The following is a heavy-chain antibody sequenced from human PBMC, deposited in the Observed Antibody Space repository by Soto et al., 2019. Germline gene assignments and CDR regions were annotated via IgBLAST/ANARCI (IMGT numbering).Heavy chain of an antibody. J-gene: IGHJ3*02. Sequence: GGSLRLSCAASGFTFSSYAMSWVRQAPGKGLEWVSAISGSGGSTYYAGSVKGGFTISRDNSKNTLYLQMNSLRAEDTAVYYCAKYLGRRWALALTGANAFDIWGQGTMVTVSS. CDR1: GFTFSSYA. CDR2: ISGSGGST. V-gene: IGHV3-23*01. D-gene: IGHD7-27*01. CDR3: AKYLGRRWALALTGANAFDI.